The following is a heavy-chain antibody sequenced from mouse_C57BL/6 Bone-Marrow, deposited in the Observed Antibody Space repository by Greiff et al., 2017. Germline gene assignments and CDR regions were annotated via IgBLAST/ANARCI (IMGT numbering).Heavy chain of an antibody. CDR3: ARDGGYYVSFAY. D-gene: IGHD2-3*01. CDR1: GFTFSSYA. Sequence: EVKVVESGGGLVKPGGSLKLSCAASGFTFSSYAMSWVRQTPEQRLEWVATISDGGSYTYYPDNVKGRFTISRDNAKNNLYLQMSHLKSEDTAMDYCARDGGYYVSFAYWGQGTLVTVSA. V-gene: IGHV5-4*01. J-gene: IGHJ3*01. CDR2: ISDGGSYT.